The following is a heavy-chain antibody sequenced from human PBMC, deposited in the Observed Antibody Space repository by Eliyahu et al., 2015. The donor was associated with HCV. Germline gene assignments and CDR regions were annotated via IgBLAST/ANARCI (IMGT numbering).Heavy chain of an antibody. V-gene: IGHV1-2*02. CDR3: ATTEGIAVAGIVIDY. J-gene: IGHJ4*02. CDR2: NNPNNGAT. CDR1: GYTFSXFF. D-gene: IGHD6-19*01. Sequence: QVQLVQSGTEVKKPGASVKVSCKASGYTFSXFFXHWVRQAPGQGLEWMGWNNPNNGATNYAQKFRGRVTMTGDTSISTAYMELTRLTSDDTAVYYCATTEGIAVAGIVIDYWGQGTLVTVSS.